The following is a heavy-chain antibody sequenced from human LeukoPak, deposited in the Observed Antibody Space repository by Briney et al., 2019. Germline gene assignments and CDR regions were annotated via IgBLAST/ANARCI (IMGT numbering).Heavy chain of an antibody. Sequence: PSETLSLTCTVSGGSISSSSYYWGWIRQPPGKGLEWIGSIYYSGSTYYNPSLESRVTISVDTSKNQFSLKLSSVIAADTAVYYCARDGSESYRGEGFDPWGQGTLVTVSS. J-gene: IGHJ5*02. V-gene: IGHV4-39*07. CDR2: IYYSGST. D-gene: IGHD1-26*01. CDR3: ARDGSESYRGEGFDP. CDR1: GGSISSSSYY.